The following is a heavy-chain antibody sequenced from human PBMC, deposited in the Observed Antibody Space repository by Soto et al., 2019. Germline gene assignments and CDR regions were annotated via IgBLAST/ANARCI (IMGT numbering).Heavy chain of an antibody. CDR3: ARFLYGDYGSVNFDY. V-gene: IGHV4-30-4*01. D-gene: IGHD4-17*01. CDR2: IYYSGST. CDR1: GGSISSGDYY. J-gene: IGHJ4*02. Sequence: SETLSLTCTVSGGSISSGDYYWSWIRQPPGKGLEWIGYIYYSGSTYYNPSLKSRVTISVDTSKNQFSLKLSSVTAADTAVYYCARFLYGDYGSVNFDYWGQGTLVTVSS.